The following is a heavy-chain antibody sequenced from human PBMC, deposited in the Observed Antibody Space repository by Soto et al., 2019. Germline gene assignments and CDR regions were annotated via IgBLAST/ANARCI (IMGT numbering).Heavy chain of an antibody. CDR1: GFTFSSYG. CDR3: AKDHGAMVNHFDY. V-gene: IGHV3-30*18. J-gene: IGHJ4*02. Sequence: QVQLVESGGGVVQPGRSLRLSCAASGFTFSSYGMHWVRQAPGKGLEWVAVISYDGSNKYYADSVKGRFTIARDNFKNTLYRQTHSLRAEDTAVCYCAKDHGAMVNHFDYWGQGTLVPVSS. CDR2: ISYDGSNK. D-gene: IGHD2-21*01.